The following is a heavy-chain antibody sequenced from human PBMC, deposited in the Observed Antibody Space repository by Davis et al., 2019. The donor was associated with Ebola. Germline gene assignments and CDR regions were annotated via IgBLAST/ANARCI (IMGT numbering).Heavy chain of an antibody. CDR1: GFTFSSYA. CDR3: ARGGVPAAHDY. D-gene: IGHD2-2*01. J-gene: IGHJ4*02. CDR2: ISSSSSYI. Sequence: GESLKISCAASGFTFSSYAMHWVRQAPGKGLEWVSSISSSSSYIYYADSVKGRFTISRGNAKNTLYLQMNSLLAEDTAVYYCARGGVPAAHDYWGQGTLVTVSS. V-gene: IGHV3-21*01.